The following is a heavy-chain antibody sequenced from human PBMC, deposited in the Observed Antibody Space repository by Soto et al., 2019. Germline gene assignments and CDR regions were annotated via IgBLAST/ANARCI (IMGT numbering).Heavy chain of an antibody. V-gene: IGHV1-18*01. CDR3: ARAYCSSTSCYERDYYYYGMDV. D-gene: IGHD2-2*01. CDR2: ISAYNGNT. Sequence: QVQLVQSGAEVKKPGASVKVSCKASGYTFTSYGISWVRQAPGQGLEWMGWISAYNGNTNYAQKLQGRVTMTTDTATSTAYMELRSLRSDDTAVYYCARAYCSSTSCYERDYYYYGMDVWGQGTTVTVSS. CDR1: GYTFTSYG. J-gene: IGHJ6*02.